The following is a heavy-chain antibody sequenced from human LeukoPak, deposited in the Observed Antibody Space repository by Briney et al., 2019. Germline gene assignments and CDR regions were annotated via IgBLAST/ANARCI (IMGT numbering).Heavy chain of an antibody. J-gene: IGHJ3*02. CDR3: ARRANSGFDAFDI. D-gene: IGHD3-22*01. V-gene: IGHV4-59*01. CDR1: RGSISSYY. CDR2: IYYSGST. Sequence: PSETLSLTCTVSRGSISSYYWSWIRQPPGKGLEWIGYIYYSGSTNYNPSLKSRVTISVDTSKNQFSLKLSSVTAADTAVYYCARRANSGFDAFDIWGQGTMVTVSS.